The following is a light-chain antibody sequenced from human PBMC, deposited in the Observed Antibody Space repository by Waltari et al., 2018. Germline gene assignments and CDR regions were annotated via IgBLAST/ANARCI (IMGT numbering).Light chain of an antibody. CDR3: SSYAGADYHYV. CDR1: STDVGGYNC. CDR2: EVT. V-gene: IGLV2-8*01. J-gene: IGLJ1*01. Sequence: QSALTQPPSASGSPGQSVTISCTGTSTDVGGYNCACWYQQHPGKVPKLTIYEVTKRPSGVPDRFSGSKSGNTASLTISGLQAEDEADYYCSSYAGADYHYVFGTGTKVTVL.